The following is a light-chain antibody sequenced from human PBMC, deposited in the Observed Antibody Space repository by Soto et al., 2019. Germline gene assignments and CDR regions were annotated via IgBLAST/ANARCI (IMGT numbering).Light chain of an antibody. V-gene: IGKV1-8*01. CDR2: AAS. CDR1: QGISSY. CDR3: QQYYSYRRT. J-gene: IGKJ1*01. Sequence: AIRMTQSPSSFSASTGERVTITCRASQGISSYLAWYQQKPGQAPKLLISAASTLQSGVPSRFSGSGSGTDFTLTISCLQSEDFATYYCQQYYSYRRTFGQGTKVEIK.